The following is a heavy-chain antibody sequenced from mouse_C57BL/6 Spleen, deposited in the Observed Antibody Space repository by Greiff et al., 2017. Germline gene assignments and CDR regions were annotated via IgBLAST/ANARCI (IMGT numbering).Heavy chain of an antibody. V-gene: IGHV2-3*01. J-gene: IGHJ1*03. CDR2: IWGDGST. Sequence: QVQLQQSGPGLVAPSQSLSISCTVSGFSLTSYGVSWVRQPPGKGLEWLGVIWGDGSTNYHSALISRLSISKDNSKSQVFLKLNSLQTDDTATYYCATFSVVEGYFDVWGTGTTVTVSS. D-gene: IGHD1-1*01. CDR1: GFSLTSYG. CDR3: ATFSVVEGYFDV.